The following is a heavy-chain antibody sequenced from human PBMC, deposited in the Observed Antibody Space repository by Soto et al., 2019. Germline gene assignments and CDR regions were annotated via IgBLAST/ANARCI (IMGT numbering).Heavy chain of an antibody. Sequence: SGPTLVNPTQTLTLTCTFSGFSLSSSGVGVGWIRQPPGKALEWLALIYWDDDKRYSPSLKSRLTITKDTSKNQVVLTMTNMDPVDTATSYYAHRHMVGATKYNWFDPWGQGTLVTVSS. CDR1: GFSLSSSGVG. CDR2: IYWDDDK. CDR3: AHRHMVGATKYNWFDP. V-gene: IGHV2-5*02. J-gene: IGHJ5*02. D-gene: IGHD1-26*01.